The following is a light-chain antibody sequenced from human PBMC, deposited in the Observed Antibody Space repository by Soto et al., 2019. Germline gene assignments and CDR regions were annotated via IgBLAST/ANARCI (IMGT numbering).Light chain of an antibody. J-gene: IGKJ4*01. V-gene: IGKV2-28*01. CDR2: LGS. CDR1: RSLLHSNGYNY. CDR3: MQALQIPD. Sequence: DLVMTHSPLSLPVTPGEPASISCRSSRSLLHSNGYNYLDWYLQKPGQSPQLLIYLGSNRASGVPDRFSGSGSGTDFTLKISRVEAEDVGVYYCMQALQIPDFGGGTNVDIK.